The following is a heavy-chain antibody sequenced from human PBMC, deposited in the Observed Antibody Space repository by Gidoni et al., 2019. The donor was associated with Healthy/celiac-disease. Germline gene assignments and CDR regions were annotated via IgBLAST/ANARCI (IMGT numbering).Heavy chain of an antibody. Sequence: EVQLVESGGGLVKPGGSLRLSCPASGFTFISYSMNWVRQAPGKGLEWVSSISSSSSYIYYADSVKGRFTISRDNAKNSLYLQMNSLRAEDTAVYYCARPRGSLTNWYFDLWGRGTLVTVSS. J-gene: IGHJ2*01. CDR3: ARPRGSLTNWYFDL. CDR2: ISSSSSYI. D-gene: IGHD3-16*02. V-gene: IGHV3-21*01. CDR1: GFTFISYS.